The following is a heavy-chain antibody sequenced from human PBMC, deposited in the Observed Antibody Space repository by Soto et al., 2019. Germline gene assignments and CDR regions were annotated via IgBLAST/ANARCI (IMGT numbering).Heavy chain of an antibody. J-gene: IGHJ4*02. D-gene: IGHD3-10*01. V-gene: IGHV3-74*01. CDR3: ARDRIAGSGSCDN. Sequence: PGGSLRLSCAASGFTFNNYWMHWVRQAPGKGLVWVSRIKTDGSSPNYADSVEGRFTISSDNAKNKLYLQMNSLRVEDTAVYYCARDRIAGSGSCDNWGQGTLVTVYS. CDR2: IKTDGSSP. CDR1: GFTFNNYW.